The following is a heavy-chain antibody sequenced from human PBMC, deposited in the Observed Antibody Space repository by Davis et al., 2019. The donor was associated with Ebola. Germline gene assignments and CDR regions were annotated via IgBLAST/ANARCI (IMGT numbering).Heavy chain of an antibody. D-gene: IGHD5-18*01. Sequence: PSETLSLTCTVSGGSISSYYWSWIRQPPGKGLEWIGYIYYSGSTNYNPSLKSRVTISVDTSKNQFSLKLSSVTAADTAVYYCARDLWLHNWFDPWGQGTLVTVSS. CDR1: GGSISSYY. CDR3: ARDLWLHNWFDP. CDR2: IYYSGST. J-gene: IGHJ5*02. V-gene: IGHV4-59*01.